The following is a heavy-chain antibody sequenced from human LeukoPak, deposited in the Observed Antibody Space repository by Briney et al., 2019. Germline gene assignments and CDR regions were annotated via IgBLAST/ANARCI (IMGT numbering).Heavy chain of an antibody. V-gene: IGHV4-31*03. CDR2: IYYSGST. J-gene: IGHJ1*01. D-gene: IGHD3-22*01. CDR1: GGSISSGGYY. CDR3: ARSYPYYYDSSGYYYVSEYFQH. Sequence: TLSLTCTVSGGSISSGGYYWSWIRQHPGKGLEWIGYIYYSGSTYYNPSLKSRVTISVDTSKNQFSLKLSSVTAADTAVYYCARSYPYYYDSSGYYYVSEYFQHWGQGTLVTVSS.